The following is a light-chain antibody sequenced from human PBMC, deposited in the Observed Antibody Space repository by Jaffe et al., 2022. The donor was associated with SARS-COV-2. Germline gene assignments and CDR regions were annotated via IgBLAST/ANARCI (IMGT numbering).Light chain of an antibody. CDR3: QVWDSTTYVV. J-gene: IGLJ3*02. V-gene: IGLV3-21*02. CDR2: DDS. Sequence: SYVLTQPPSVSVAPGQTARITCGGDYIATKSVHWYQQKPGQAPVVVVYDDSDRPSGIPERFSGSNSGNTATLTVSRVEAGDEADYYCQVWDSTTYVVFGGGTKLTVL. CDR1: YIATKS.